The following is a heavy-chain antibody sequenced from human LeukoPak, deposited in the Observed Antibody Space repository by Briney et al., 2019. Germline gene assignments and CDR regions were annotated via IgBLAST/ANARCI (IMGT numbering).Heavy chain of an antibody. V-gene: IGHV3-30*02. CDR1: GFTFSSYG. CDR3: ANDHGGAFDI. D-gene: IGHD2-15*01. Sequence: RGSLRLSCAASGFTFSSYGMHWVRQAPGKGLEWVAFIRYDGSNKYYADSVKGRFTISRDNSKNTLYLQMNSLRAEDTAVYYCANDHGGAFDIWGQGTMVTVSS. CDR2: IRYDGSNK. J-gene: IGHJ3*02.